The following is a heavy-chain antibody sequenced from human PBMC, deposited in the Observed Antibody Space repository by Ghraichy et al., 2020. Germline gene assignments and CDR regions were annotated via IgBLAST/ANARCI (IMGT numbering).Heavy chain of an antibody. CDR1: GGSISNSYYY. CDR2: ICYSGTT. Sequence: SETLSLTCTVSGGSISNSYYYWGWIRQPPGKGLEWIGNICYSGTTYYNPSLRGRVAVSVDTSKNQFSLKLSSVTAADTAVYYCASLIAASDHWYFHLWGRGTLVTVSS. V-gene: IGHV4-39*07. J-gene: IGHJ2*01. D-gene: IGHD6-6*01. CDR3: ASLIAASDHWYFHL.